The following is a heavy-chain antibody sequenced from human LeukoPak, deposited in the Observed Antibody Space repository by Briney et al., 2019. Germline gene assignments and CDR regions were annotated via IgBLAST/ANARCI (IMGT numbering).Heavy chain of an antibody. Sequence: ASVKVSCKASGYTFTGYYMHWVRQAPGQGLEGMGWINPNSGSTNYAQKFQGRVTMTRDTSISTAYMELSRLRSDDTAVYYCARDYYSGYRNWFDPWGQGTLVTVSS. CDR2: INPNSGST. CDR3: ARDYYSGYRNWFDP. D-gene: IGHD2/OR15-2a*01. J-gene: IGHJ5*02. V-gene: IGHV1-2*02. CDR1: GYTFTGYY.